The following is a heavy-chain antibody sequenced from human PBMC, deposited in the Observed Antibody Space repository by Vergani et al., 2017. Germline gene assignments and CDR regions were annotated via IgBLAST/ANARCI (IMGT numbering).Heavy chain of an antibody. V-gene: IGHV4-38-2*01. Sequence: QVQLQESGPGLVKPSETLTLTCDVSDSSIMTNPYWGWFRQSPGKGLEWIGCINHSGDTHYNSSLKSRVSISIVSSSKFSLSLTSVTAADAAIYYCARHRGSGGFVPSSYFYWMDVWGHGTTVTVSS. CDR1: DSSIMTNPY. D-gene: IGHD3-9*01. J-gene: IGHJ6*02. CDR2: INHSGDT. CDR3: ARHRGSGGFVPSSYFYWMDV.